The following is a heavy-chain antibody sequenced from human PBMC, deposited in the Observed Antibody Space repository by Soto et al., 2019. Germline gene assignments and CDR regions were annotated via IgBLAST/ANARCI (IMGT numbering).Heavy chain of an antibody. CDR2: IWYDGSNK. J-gene: IGHJ4*02. V-gene: IGHV3-33*01. D-gene: IGHD5-12*01. CDR3: ARDASIVATSPFDY. CDR1: GFTFSSYG. Sequence: QVQLVESGGGVVPPGRSLRLSCAAAGFTFSSYGMHWVRQAPGKGLEWVAVIWYDGSNKYYADSVKGRFTISRDNSKNTLYLQMNSLRAEDTAVYYCARDASIVATSPFDYWGQGTLVTVSS.